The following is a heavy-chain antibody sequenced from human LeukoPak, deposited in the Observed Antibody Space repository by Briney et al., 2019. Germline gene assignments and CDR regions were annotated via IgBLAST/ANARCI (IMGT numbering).Heavy chain of an antibody. CDR2: ISWNSGSI. J-gene: IGHJ4*02. V-gene: IGHV3-9*01. D-gene: IGHD3-22*01. Sequence: PGGSLRLFCAASGFTFDDYAMHWVRQAPGKGLEWVSGISWNSGSIGYADSVKGRFTISRDNAKNSLYLQMNSLRAEDTALYYCAKDSSGYYSSFDYWGQGTLVTVSS. CDR1: GFTFDDYA. CDR3: AKDSSGYYSSFDY.